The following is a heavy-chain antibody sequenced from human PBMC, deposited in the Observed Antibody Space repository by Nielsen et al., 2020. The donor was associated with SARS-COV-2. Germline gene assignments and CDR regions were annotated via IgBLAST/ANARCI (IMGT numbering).Heavy chain of an antibody. CDR3: ATSGIAAAGYYYYGMDV. Sequence: GGSLRLSCAASGFTFSDYYMSWIRQAPGKGLEWVSYISSSSSYTNYADSVKGRFTISRDNAKNSLYLQMNSLRAEDTAVYYCATSGIAAAGYYYYGMDVWGQGTTVTVSS. D-gene: IGHD6-13*01. CDR2: ISSSSSYT. J-gene: IGHJ6*02. V-gene: IGHV3-11*06. CDR1: GFTFSDYY.